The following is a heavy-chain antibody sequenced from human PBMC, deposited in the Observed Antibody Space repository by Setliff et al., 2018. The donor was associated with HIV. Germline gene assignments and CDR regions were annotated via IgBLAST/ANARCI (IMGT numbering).Heavy chain of an antibody. CDR1: GYPISSGYY. CDR3: ARGDYNFWSGYYTGILWFDP. J-gene: IGHJ5*02. D-gene: IGHD3-3*01. CDR2: IYHSGTT. Sequence: SETLSLTCTVSGYPISSGYYWGWIRQPPGKGLEWIGSIYHSGTTYYNPSLKSRVTISVDTSKNQFSLKLSSVTAADTAVYYCARGDYNFWSGYYTGILWFDPWGQGTLVTVSS. V-gene: IGHV4-38-2*02.